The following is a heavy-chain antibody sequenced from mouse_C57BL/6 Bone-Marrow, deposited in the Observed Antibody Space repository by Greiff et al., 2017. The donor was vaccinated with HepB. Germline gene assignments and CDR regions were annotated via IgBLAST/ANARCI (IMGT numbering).Heavy chain of an antibody. V-gene: IGHV5-4*03. CDR2: ISDGGSYT. D-gene: IGHD2-4*01. CDR3: GRRYYDNYYAMGC. CDR1: GFTFSSYA. Sequence: EVMLVESGGGLVKPGGSLKLSCAASGFTFSSYAMSWVRQTPEKRQEWVATISDGGSYTYYPDNVKGRFTISRDNAKNNLYLQMSHLKAEDTAMYYCGRRYYDNYYAMGCWGQGTSATVSS. J-gene: IGHJ4*01.